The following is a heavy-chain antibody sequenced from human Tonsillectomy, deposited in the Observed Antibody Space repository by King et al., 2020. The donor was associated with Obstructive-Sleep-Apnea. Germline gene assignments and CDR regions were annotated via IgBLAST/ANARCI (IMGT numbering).Heavy chain of an antibody. CDR1: GFTFNTYG. CDR3: AKASGLAGEEGGMDV. V-gene: IGHV3-30*18. J-gene: IGHJ6*02. D-gene: IGHD4-17*01. CDR2: ISYDGSNK. Sequence: HVQLVESGGGVVQPGRSLRLSCAASGFTFNTYGMHWVRQAPGKGLEWVAAISYDGSNKYYADSVKGRFTISRDNSKNTLYLQLNSLRAEDTAVFYCAKASGLAGEEGGMDVWGQGTTVTVSS.